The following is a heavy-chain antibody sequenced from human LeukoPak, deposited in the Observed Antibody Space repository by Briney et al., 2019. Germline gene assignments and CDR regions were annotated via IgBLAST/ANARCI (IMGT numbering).Heavy chain of an antibody. V-gene: IGHV3-23*01. Sequence: GGSLRLSCAASGFTVSSNYVSWVRQAPGKGLEWVSAISGSGGSTYYADSVKGRFTISRDNSKNTLYLQMNSLRAEDTAVYYCAKDTPYSSGWRPFDYWGQGTLVTVSS. D-gene: IGHD6-19*01. J-gene: IGHJ4*02. CDR2: ISGSGGST. CDR3: AKDTPYSSGWRPFDY. CDR1: GFTVSSNY.